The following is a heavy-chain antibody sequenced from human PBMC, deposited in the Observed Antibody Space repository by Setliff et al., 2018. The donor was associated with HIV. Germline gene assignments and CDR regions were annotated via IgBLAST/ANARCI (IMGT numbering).Heavy chain of an antibody. Sequence: SETLSLTCTVSGGSISGHYWSWIRRPPGRGLEWIGYIYSSGSTNFNPPLQSRVTISVDTSKNQFSLKLYSVTAADTSVYYCARRWGIRGYSSWGQGTLVTVSS. CDR2: IYSSGST. CDR3: ARRWGIRGYSS. V-gene: IGHV4-4*09. J-gene: IGHJ5*02. D-gene: IGHD5-18*01. CDR1: GGSISGHY.